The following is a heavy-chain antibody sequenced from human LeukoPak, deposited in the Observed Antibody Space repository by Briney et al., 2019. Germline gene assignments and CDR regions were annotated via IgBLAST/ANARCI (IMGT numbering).Heavy chain of an antibody. CDR2: IYYSGST. CDR1: GGSISSSSYY. Sequence: SETLSLTCTLSGGSISSSSYYWDWIRQPPGKGLEWIGSIYYSGSTYYNPSLKSRVTISVDTSKTQFTLKLNSVTAADTAVYYCAKHSRSGYSAYENAFDIWGQGTMVTVSS. J-gene: IGHJ3*02. D-gene: IGHD5-12*01. CDR3: AKHSRSGYSAYENAFDI. V-gene: IGHV4-39*01.